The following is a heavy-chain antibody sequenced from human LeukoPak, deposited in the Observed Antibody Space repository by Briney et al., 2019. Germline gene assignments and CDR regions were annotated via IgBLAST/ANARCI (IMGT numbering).Heavy chain of an antibody. V-gene: IGHV3-30*04. D-gene: IGHD3-3*01. CDR2: ISYDGSNK. CDR3: ARDSFDFWSGRGETYYYYHMDV. J-gene: IGHJ6*03. Sequence: GGSLRLSCAASGFTFSSYAMHWARQAPGKGLEWVAVISYDGSNKYYADSVKGRFTISRDNSKNTLYLQMNSLRAEDTAVYYCARDSFDFWSGRGETYYYYHMDVWGKGTTVTVSS. CDR1: GFTFSSYA.